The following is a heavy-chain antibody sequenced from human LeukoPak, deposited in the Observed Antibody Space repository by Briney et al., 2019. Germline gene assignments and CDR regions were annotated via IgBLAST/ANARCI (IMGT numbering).Heavy chain of an antibody. CDR1: GGTFSSYA. CDR3: ARGLLSYGAPSHFDY. J-gene: IGHJ4*02. D-gene: IGHD4-17*01. Sequence: ASVTVSRKASGGTFSSYASSWVRQAPGQGLEWMGGIIPIFGTANYAQKCQGRVTITADESTSTAYMELSSLRSEDTAVYYCARGLLSYGAPSHFDYWGQGTLVTVSS. V-gene: IGHV1-69*13. CDR2: IIPIFGTA.